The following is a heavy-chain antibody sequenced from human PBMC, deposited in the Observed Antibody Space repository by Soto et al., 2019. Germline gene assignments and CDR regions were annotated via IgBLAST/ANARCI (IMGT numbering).Heavy chain of an antibody. J-gene: IGHJ6*02. CDR1: GYTFTGYY. CDR2: INPYSGGT. Sequence: QVQLVQSGAEVKKPGASVKVSCKASGYTFTGYYMHWVRQAPGQGLEWMGWINPYSGGTNYAQKFQGWVTMTRDTPISTAYMELSSLRSDDTAVYYCARDLGFWSGSQYYYGMDVWGQGTTVTVSS. CDR3: ARDLGFWSGSQYYYGMDV. D-gene: IGHD3-3*01. V-gene: IGHV1-2*04.